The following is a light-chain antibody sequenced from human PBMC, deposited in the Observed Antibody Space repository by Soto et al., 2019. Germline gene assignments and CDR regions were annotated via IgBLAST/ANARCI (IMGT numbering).Light chain of an antibody. CDR1: SSDVGGYDH. Sequence: QSVLTQPASVSGSPGQSITISCTGTSSDVGGYDHVSWYQQHPGKAPKLIIYDVTVRPSGISPRFSGSKSDNTASLAVSGLQHEDEADYYCSSYTNQDTLLFGGGTKLTVL. V-gene: IGLV2-14*03. CDR2: DVT. CDR3: SSYTNQDTLL. J-gene: IGLJ3*02.